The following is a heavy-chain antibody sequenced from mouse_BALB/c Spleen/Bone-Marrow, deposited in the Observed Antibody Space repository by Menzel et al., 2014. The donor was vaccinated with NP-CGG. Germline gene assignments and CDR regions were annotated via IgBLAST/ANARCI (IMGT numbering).Heavy chain of an antibody. D-gene: IGHD2-14*01. CDR3: ARAGRYDGNLDY. V-gene: IGHV5-9-1*01. J-gene: IGHJ2*01. CDR1: GFTFSSCA. Sequence: EVKLVESGGGLVKPGGSLKLSCAASGFTFSSCAMSWVRQTPEKRLEWVATISSGGSYTYCLDSVKGRFTISRDNAKNTLYLQMSSLRSKDTAMYYCARAGRYDGNLDYWGQGTTLTVSS. CDR2: ISSGGSYT.